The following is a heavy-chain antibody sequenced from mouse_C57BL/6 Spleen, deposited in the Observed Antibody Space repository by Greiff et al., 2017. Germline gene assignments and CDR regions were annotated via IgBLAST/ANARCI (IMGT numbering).Heavy chain of an antibody. V-gene: IGHV1-81*01. CDR2: IYPRSGNT. D-gene: IGHD4-1*01. Sequence: QLQQSGAELARPGASVKLSCKASGYTFTSYGISWVKQRTGQGLEWIGEIYPRSGNTYYNEKFKGKATLTADKSSSTAYMELRSLTSEDSAVYFCATGTAYWGQGTLVTVSA. J-gene: IGHJ3*01. CDR1: GYTFTSYG. CDR3: ATGTAY.